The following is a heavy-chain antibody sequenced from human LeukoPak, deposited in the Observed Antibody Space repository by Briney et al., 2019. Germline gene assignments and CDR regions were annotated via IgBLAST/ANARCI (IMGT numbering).Heavy chain of an antibody. CDR1: GFTFSSYA. CDR2: ISYDGSNK. J-gene: IGHJ4*02. D-gene: IGHD3-9*01. V-gene: IGHV3-30-3*01. Sequence: GRSLRLSCAASGFTFSSYAMHWVRQAPGKGLEWVAVISYDGSNKYYADSVKGRFTISRDNSKNTLYLQMNSLRAEDTAVYYCAREGGRYFDHRDGFDYWGQGTLVTVSS. CDR3: AREGGRYFDHRDGFDY.